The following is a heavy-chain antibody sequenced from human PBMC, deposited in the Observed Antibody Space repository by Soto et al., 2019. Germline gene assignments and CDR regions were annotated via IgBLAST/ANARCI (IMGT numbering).Heavy chain of an antibody. V-gene: IGHV3-30*18. CDR1: GFTFSNYG. Sequence: QVQLVESGGGVAQPGRSLRLSCVASGFTFSNYGMHWVRQAPGKGLEWVGVISFDGSNQYYADSVEGRITISRDNSKNTLYLQMNSLRAEDTAVYYFAKDGNIYTSGWYAPSLDYWGQGTLVTVSS. CDR2: ISFDGSNQ. D-gene: IGHD6-19*01. J-gene: IGHJ4*02. CDR3: AKDGNIYTSGWYAPSLDY.